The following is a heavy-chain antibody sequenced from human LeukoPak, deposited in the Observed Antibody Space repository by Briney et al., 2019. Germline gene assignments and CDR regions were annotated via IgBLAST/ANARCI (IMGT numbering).Heavy chain of an antibody. D-gene: IGHD3-3*01. Sequence: SVKVSCKASGGTFISYAISRVRQAPGQGLEWMGGIIPIFGTANYAQKFQGRVTITTDESTSTAYMELSSPRSEDTAVYYCAREFGKNYDFWSGYYNWFDPWGQGTLVTVSS. CDR3: AREFGKNYDFWSGYYNWFDP. CDR1: GGTFISYA. V-gene: IGHV1-69*05. J-gene: IGHJ5*02. CDR2: IIPIFGTA.